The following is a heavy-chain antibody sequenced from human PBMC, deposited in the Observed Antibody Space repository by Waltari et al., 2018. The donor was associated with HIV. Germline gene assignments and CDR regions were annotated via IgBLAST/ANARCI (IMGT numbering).Heavy chain of an antibody. J-gene: IGHJ5*02. CDR3: AREITMIVGDWFDP. V-gene: IGHV4-59*01. CDR1: GGSIRSCY. CDR2: IYYSGST. Sequence: QVQLQESGPGLVKPSESLSLTCTGAGGSIRSCYWSWIRQPPGKGLEWIGYIYYSGSTNYNPSLKSRVTISVDTSKNQFSLKLSSVTAADTAVYYCAREITMIVGDWFDPWGQGTLVTVSS. D-gene: IGHD3-22*01.